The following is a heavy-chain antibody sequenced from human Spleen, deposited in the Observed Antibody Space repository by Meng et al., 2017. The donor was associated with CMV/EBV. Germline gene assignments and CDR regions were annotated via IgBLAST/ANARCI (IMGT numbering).Heavy chain of an antibody. Sequence: GESLKISCTASGFTFSTYSMNWVRQAPGKGLEFVSYISGPGSTIYYADSVRGRCTISRDNARNSLHLQMNSLRAEDTAVYYCARHTGPMTTVTFTHVHYYYYYGLDVWGQGTTVTVSS. CDR2: ISGPGSTI. D-gene: IGHD4-11*01. V-gene: IGHV3-48*04. J-gene: IGHJ6*02. CDR3: ARHTGPMTTVTFTHVHYYYYYGLDV. CDR1: GFTFSTYS.